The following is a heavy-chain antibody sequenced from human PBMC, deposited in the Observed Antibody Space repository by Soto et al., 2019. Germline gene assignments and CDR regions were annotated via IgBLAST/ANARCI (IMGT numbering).Heavy chain of an antibody. CDR2: IIPILGIA. V-gene: IGHV1-69*02. CDR3: ARADGYCSGGSCYGGGY. CDR1: GGTFSSYT. D-gene: IGHD2-15*01. J-gene: IGHJ4*02. Sequence: ASVKVSCKASGGTFSSYTISWVRQAPGQGLEWMGRIIPILGIANYAQKFQGRVTITADKSTSTAYMELSSLRSEDTAGYYCARADGYCSGGSCYGGGYWGQGTLVTVSS.